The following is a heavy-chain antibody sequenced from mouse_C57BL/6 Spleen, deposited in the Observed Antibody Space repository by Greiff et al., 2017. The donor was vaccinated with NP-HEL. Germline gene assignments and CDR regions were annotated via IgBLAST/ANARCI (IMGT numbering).Heavy chain of an antibody. CDR3: ARRHYYGSSWAWFAY. CDR2: INPNNGGT. V-gene: IGHV1-18*01. J-gene: IGHJ3*01. D-gene: IGHD1-1*01. CDR1: GYTFTDYN. Sequence: VQLQQSGPELVKPGASVKIPCKASGYTFTDYNMDWVKQSHGKSLEWIGDINPNNGGTIYNQKFKGKATLTVDKSSSTAYMELRSLTSEDTAVYYCARRHYYGSSWAWFAYWGQGTLVTVSA.